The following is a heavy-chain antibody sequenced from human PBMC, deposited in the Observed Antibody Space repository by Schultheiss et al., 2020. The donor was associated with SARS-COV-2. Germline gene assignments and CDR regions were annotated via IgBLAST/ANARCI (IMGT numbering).Heavy chain of an antibody. CDR2: ISGSGGST. D-gene: IGHD6-13*01. V-gene: IGHV3-23*01. Sequence: GGSLRLSCAASGFTFSSYAMSWVRQAPGKGLEWVSAISGSGGSTYYADSVKGRFTISRDNSKNTLYLQMNSLRAEHTAVYYCAKSRTAPDRVGAFDIWGQGTMVTVSS. CDR1: GFTFSSYA. CDR3: AKSRTAPDRVGAFDI. J-gene: IGHJ3*02.